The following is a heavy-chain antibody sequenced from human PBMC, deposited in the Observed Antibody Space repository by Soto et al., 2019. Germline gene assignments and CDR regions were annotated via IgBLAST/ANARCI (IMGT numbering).Heavy chain of an antibody. CDR3: ARDLGEDCDYLPAY. CDR1: GYTFTSYG. J-gene: IGHJ4*02. CDR2: ISAYHGNT. D-gene: IGHD4-17*01. V-gene: IGHV1-18*01. Sequence: QVQLVQSGAEVKKPGASVKVSCKASGYTFTSYGISWVRQAPGQGLERMGWISAYHGNTDYALKVQGRVTMTTETSTSTAYMELRGLRSDDTAVYYCARDLGEDCDYLPAYWGQGTLVTVSS.